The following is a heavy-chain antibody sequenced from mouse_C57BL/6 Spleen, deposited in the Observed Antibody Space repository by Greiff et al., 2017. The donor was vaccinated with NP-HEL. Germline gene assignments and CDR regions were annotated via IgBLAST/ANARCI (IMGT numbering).Heavy chain of an antibody. CDR3: AREGYGSSYRFAY. V-gene: IGHV1-7*01. J-gene: IGHJ3*01. CDR2: INPSSGYT. D-gene: IGHD1-1*01. Sequence: VQLQQSGAELVKPGASVKLSCKASGYTFTSYWMHWVKQRPGQGLEWIGYINPSSGYTKYNQKFKDKATLTADKSSSTAYMQLSSLTYADSAVYDGAREGYGSSYRFAYWGQGTLVTVSA. CDR1: GYTFTSYW.